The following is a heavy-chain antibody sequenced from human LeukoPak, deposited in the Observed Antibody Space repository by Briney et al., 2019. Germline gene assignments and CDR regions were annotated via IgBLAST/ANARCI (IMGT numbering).Heavy chain of an antibody. V-gene: IGHV1-46*01. J-gene: IGHJ6*03. D-gene: IGHD3-10*01. CDR2: INPSGGST. Sequence: ASVTVSCKASGYTFTSYYMHWVRQAPGQGLEWMGIINPSGGSTNYAQKFQGRVTMTRDTSTNTVYMELSSLRAEDTAVYYCARADYYGSGSYYNLGYYYMDVWGKGPTVTISS. CDR1: GYTFTSYY. CDR3: ARADYYGSGSYYNLGYYYMDV.